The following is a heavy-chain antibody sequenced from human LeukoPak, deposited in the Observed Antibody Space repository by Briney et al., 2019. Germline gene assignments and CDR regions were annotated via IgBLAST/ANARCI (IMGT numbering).Heavy chain of an antibody. D-gene: IGHD3-10*01. J-gene: IGHJ5*02. CDR2: ISYDGSNK. Sequence: GRSLILSCAASGFTFSSYAMHWVRQAPGKGLEWVAVISYDGSNKYYADSVKGRFTISRDNSKNTLYLQMNSLRAEDTAVYYCARSGSSMVRGVIITGNWFDPWGQGTLVTVSS. CDR1: GFTFSSYA. V-gene: IGHV3-30-3*01. CDR3: ARSGSSMVRGVIITGNWFDP.